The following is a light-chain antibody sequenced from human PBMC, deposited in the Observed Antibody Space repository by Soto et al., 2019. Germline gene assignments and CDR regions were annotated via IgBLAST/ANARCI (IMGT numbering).Light chain of an antibody. CDR2: ETC. Sequence: IQMTQSPSSLSASIGDRVTITCRASHTNINYLNWYQQKPGEAPKILMSETCNLQRGVPSRFSGSGSGTDFTLTISNLQPEDLETYYCQQSYSAPYTFG. CDR3: QQSYSAPYT. V-gene: IGKV1-39*01. CDR1: HTNINY. J-gene: IGKJ5*01.